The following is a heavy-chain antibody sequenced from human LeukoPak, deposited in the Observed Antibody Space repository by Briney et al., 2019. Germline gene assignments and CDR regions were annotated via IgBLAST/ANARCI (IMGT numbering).Heavy chain of an antibody. CDR1: GFALRTYA. CDR2: MWFDGAKK. CDR3: STANKGYFS. Sequence: GGSLRLSCAASGFALRTYAVHWVRQAPGKGLEWVATMWFDGAKKYHADSLKGRFTISRDESKNTVHLQMNSLKTEDTAVYYCSTANKGYFSWGQGTLVTVSS. J-gene: IGHJ5*02. V-gene: IGHV3-33*01. D-gene: IGHD1-26*01.